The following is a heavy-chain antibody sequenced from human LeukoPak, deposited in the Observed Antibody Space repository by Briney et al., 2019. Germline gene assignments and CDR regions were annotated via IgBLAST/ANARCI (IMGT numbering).Heavy chain of an antibody. V-gene: IGHV3-23*01. Sequence: GSLRLSCAASGFTLSTYAMSWVRQTPGKGLEWVAATSSSDAGTYHADSVRGRFTISRDNSKNTQYLQMNSLRAEDAAVYFCAKAPVTSCRGAYCYPFDSWGQGTLVTVSS. CDR3: AKAPVTSCRGAYCYPFDS. CDR2: TSSSDAGT. D-gene: IGHD2-21*01. CDR1: GFTLSTYA. J-gene: IGHJ4*02.